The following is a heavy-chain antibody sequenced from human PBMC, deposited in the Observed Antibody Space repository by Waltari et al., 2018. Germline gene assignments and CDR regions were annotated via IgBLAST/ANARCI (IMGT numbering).Heavy chain of an antibody. CDR3: ARVSWSGYYGGYYYYYYMDV. Sequence: IRQPPGKGLEWIGSIYYSGSTYYNPSLKSRVTISVDTSKNQFSLKLSSVTAADTAVYYCARVSWSGYYGGYYYYYYMDVWGKGTTVTISS. D-gene: IGHD3-3*01. J-gene: IGHJ6*03. CDR2: IYYSGST. V-gene: IGHV4-39*07.